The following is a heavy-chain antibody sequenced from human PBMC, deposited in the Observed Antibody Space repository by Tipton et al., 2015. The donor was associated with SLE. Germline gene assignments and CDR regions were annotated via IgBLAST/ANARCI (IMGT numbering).Heavy chain of an antibody. V-gene: IGHV4-34*01. D-gene: IGHD1-26*01. Sequence: TLSLTCTVSGGSFSGYYWSWIRQPPGKGLEWIGEINHSGSTNYNPSLKSRVTISVDTPKNQFSLKLSSVTAADTAVYYCARGKKWGPADYWGQGTLVTVSS. CDR1: GGSFSGYY. J-gene: IGHJ4*02. CDR2: INHSGST. CDR3: ARGKKWGPADY.